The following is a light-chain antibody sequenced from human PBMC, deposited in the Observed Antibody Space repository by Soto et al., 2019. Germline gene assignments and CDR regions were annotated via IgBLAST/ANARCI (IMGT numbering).Light chain of an antibody. CDR1: HGIRTF. J-gene: IGKJ4*01. CDR3: QHLNSYPRALA. CDR2: AAS. Sequence: DIQLTQSPSFLSASVGDRVTITCRASHGIRTFLAWYQQKLGEAPKLLIYAASTLQSGVSLRFSGSGSGTEFTLTISSLQPEDVATYYCQHLNSYPRALAFGGGTKVEI. V-gene: IGKV1-9*01.